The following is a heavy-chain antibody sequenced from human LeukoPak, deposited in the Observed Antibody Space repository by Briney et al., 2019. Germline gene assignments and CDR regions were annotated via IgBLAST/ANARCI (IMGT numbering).Heavy chain of an antibody. CDR3: ARGFAAYDTSDYAFSYY. CDR1: GYTFTNYD. D-gene: IGHD3-22*01. Sequence: AASVKVSCKASGYTFTNYDLTWVRQATGQGLEWMGWMNPNSGDTGYAQKFQGRLTMTRDTSTSTAYMELSSLRSEDTAIYYCARGFAAYDTSDYAFSYYWGQGTLVTVSS. V-gene: IGHV1-8*01. J-gene: IGHJ4*02. CDR2: MNPNSGDT.